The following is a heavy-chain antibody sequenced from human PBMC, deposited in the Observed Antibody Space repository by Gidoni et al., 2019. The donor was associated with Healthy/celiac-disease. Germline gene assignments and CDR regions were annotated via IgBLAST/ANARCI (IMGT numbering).Heavy chain of an antibody. CDR3: ARDFTICGDYGMDV. D-gene: IGHD3-3*01. CDR2: IYSGGST. J-gene: IGHJ6*02. CDR1: GFTVSSNY. V-gene: IGHV3-66*01. Sequence: EVQLVESGGGLVPPGGSLRLSCAAHGFTVSSNYMSWVRQAPGKGLEWVSVIYSGGSTYYADSVKGRFTISRDKSKNTLYRQMNSLRAEDTAVYYGARDFTICGDYGMDVWGQGTTVTVSS.